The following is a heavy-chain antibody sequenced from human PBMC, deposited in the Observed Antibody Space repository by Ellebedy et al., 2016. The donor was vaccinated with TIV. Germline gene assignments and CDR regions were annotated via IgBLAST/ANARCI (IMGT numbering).Heavy chain of an antibody. Sequence: GESLKISCAASGFTFTNHWMTWVRQAPGKGLEWLASIKQDGSTVFYMESVKGRFTISRDNAKDSLYLEMSSLRAEDTAVYYCARWDTFSGYYYVAYWGQGALVAVSS. J-gene: IGHJ4*02. D-gene: IGHD3-22*01. CDR1: GFTFTNHW. CDR2: IKQDGSTV. V-gene: IGHV3-7*01. CDR3: ARWDTFSGYYYVAY.